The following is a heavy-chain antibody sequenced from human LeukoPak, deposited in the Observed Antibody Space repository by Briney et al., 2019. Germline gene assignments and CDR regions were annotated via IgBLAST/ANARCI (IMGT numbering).Heavy chain of an antibody. J-gene: IGHJ4*02. CDR1: GYIFTSYY. Sequence: ASVKVSCKASGYIFTSYYMHWVRQAPGQGLEWLGVVYPSAGTSDPAQRFRARITLSDDTSPRAVYMELRSLKSEDTAIYFCVREYHGGYFDFWGQGTLVTVSS. CDR3: VREYHGGYFDF. V-gene: IGHV1-46*03. CDR2: VYPSAGTS. D-gene: IGHD3-16*01.